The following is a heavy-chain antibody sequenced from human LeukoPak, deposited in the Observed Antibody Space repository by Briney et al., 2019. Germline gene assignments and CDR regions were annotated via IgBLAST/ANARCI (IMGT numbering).Heavy chain of an antibody. CDR2: ISAYNGNT. CDR3: ARASIYYDSSGYYYVMGSDY. D-gene: IGHD3-22*01. J-gene: IGHJ4*02. CDR1: GYTFTSYA. Sequence: EASVKVSCKASGYTFTSYAMNWVRQAPGQGLEWMGWISAYNGNTNYAQKLQGRVTMTTDTSTSTAYMELRSLRSDDTAVYYCARASIYYDSSGYYYVMGSDYWGQGTLVTVSS. V-gene: IGHV1-18*01.